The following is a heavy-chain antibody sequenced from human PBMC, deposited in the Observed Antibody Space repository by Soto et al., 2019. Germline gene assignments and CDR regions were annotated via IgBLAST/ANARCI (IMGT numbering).Heavy chain of an antibody. V-gene: IGHV1-8*01. D-gene: IGHD3-9*01. Sequence: WLPYATTKKLEWMGWMNPNSGNTGYAQKFQGRVTMTRNTSISTAYMELSSLRSEDTAVYYCARGLGDILTGYYDVSLTTNDYWGQGTLVTVSS. CDR3: ARGLGDILTGYYDVSLTTNDY. J-gene: IGHJ4*02. CDR2: MNPNSGNT.